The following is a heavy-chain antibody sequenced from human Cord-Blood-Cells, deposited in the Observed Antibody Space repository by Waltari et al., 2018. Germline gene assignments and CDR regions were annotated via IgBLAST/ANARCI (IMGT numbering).Heavy chain of an antibody. Sequence: QVQLQESGPGLVKPSETLSLTCAVSGYSISSGYYWGWIRQPPGKGLEWIGSIYHSGSTYYNPSLKSRVTISVDTSKNQFSLKLSSVTAADTAVYYCARDKQQLVNHDAFDIWGQGTMVTVSS. CDR3: ARDKQQLVNHDAFDI. D-gene: IGHD6-13*01. V-gene: IGHV4-38-2*02. J-gene: IGHJ3*02. CDR2: IYHSGST. CDR1: GYSISSGYY.